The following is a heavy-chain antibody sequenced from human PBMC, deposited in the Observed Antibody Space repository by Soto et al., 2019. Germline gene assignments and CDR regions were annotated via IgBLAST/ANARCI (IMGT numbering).Heavy chain of an antibody. J-gene: IGHJ3*02. V-gene: IGHV2-5*01. CDR1: GFSFSNSGAG. CDR2: IFWNDDK. Sequence: QITVKESGPTLVTPTQTLTLTCTFSGFSFSNSGAGVGWIRQPPGQALEWLALIFWNDDKRYTPSLNSRLSITKDTSKNQVVLTMSNLDPVDTATYFCAHRRGASTTGGAFDIWGLGTKVTVAS. D-gene: IGHD1-1*01. CDR3: AHRRGASTTGGAFDI.